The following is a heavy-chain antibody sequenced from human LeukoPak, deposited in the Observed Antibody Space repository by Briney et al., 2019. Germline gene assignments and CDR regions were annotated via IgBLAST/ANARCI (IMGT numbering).Heavy chain of an antibody. J-gene: IGHJ4*02. CDR1: GYTFTSYY. CDR2: INPSGGTT. D-gene: IGHD3-10*01. CDR3: ARDFRRLSIVRGVRILGY. V-gene: IGHV1-46*01. Sequence: GASVKVSCKASGYTFTSYYMHWVRQAPGQGLEWMGIINPSGGTTSYAEKFKGRVTMTRDISKSTVYMELSRLRSDDTAVYYCARDFRRLSIVRGVRILGYGGKGTLVTVS.